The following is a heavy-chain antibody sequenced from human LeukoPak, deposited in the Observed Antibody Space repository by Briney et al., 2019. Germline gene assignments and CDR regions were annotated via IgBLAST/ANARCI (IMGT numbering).Heavy chain of an antibody. J-gene: IGHJ5*02. D-gene: IGHD3-10*01. CDR2: ISGSGGST. Sequence: GGSLRLSCAASGFTFSSYGMSWVRQAPGKGLEWVSAISGSGGSTYYVDSVKGRFTISRDNSKNTLYLQMNSLRAEDTAVYYCAKDFLTMVRRPDTYIPYNWFDPWGQGTLVTVSS. CDR3: AKDFLTMVRRPDTYIPYNWFDP. V-gene: IGHV3-23*01. CDR1: GFTFSSYG.